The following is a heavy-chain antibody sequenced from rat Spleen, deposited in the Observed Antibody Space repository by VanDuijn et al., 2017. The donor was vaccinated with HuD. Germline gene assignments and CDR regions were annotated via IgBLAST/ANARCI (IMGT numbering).Heavy chain of an antibody. CDR2: IWGDGST. J-gene: IGHJ1*01. CDR1: GFSLTNYG. D-gene: IGHD1-11*01. Sequence: QVQLKESGPGLVQPSQTLSLTCTVSGFSLTNYGVNWVRQPPGKGLEWMGGIWGDGSTNYNSALKSRLSINRDTSKSQVFLKMNSLQTEDTAIYFCTRPNYGGNGVWGPGTMVTVSS. V-gene: IGHV2-1*01. CDR3: TRPNYGGNGV.